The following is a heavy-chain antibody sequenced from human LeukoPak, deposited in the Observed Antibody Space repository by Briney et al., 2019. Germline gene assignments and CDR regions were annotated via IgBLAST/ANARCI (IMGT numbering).Heavy chain of an antibody. CDR3: SRDRLGGLYY. V-gene: IGHV3-21*01. Sequence: GGSLRLSCAASGFDFSTFAINWVRQAPGKGLEWVSSISTTSTYIFYADSLKGRFTISRDNAKNSVYLQMNTLRPEDTAVYFCSRDRLGGLYYWGQGTLVTVSS. J-gene: IGHJ4*02. CDR2: ISTTSTYI. CDR1: GFDFSTFA. D-gene: IGHD5-12*01.